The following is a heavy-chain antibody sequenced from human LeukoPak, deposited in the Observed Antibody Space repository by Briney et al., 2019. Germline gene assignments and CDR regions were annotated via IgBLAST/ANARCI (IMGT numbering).Heavy chain of an antibody. CDR1: GGSISSYY. D-gene: IGHD4-11*01. J-gene: IGHJ5*02. V-gene: IGHV4-4*07. CDR3: ARDGYSNGENWFDP. Sequence: SETLSLTCTVSGGSISSYYWSWIRQPAGKGLEWIGRIYTSGSTNYNPSLKSRVTMSVDTSKNQFSLKLSSVTAADTAVYYCARDGYSNGENWFDPWGQGALVTVSS. CDR2: IYTSGST.